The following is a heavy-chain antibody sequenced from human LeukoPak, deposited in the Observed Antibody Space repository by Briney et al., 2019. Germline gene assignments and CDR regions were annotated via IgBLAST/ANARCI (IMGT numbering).Heavy chain of an antibody. J-gene: IGHJ5*02. CDR2: SYYSGIN. CDR3: ARAVAGTSGWFDP. D-gene: IGHD6-19*01. CDR1: GGSISSSRYY. Sequence: NPSETLSLSCTVSGGSISSSRYYWGWIRQPPGNGLEWLVSSYYSGINYSNPSLRSGATLSVDTSKNQFSLKLSSVTAAYTAVYYCARAVAGTSGWFDPWGQGTLVTVSS. V-gene: IGHV4-39*07.